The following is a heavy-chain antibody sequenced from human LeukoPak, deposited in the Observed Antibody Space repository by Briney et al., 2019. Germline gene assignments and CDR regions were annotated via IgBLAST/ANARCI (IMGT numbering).Heavy chain of an antibody. CDR2: ISGSGSYT. J-gene: IGHJ4*02. CDR1: GFTFSSYS. CDR3: ASIAVAGTSEYYFDY. D-gene: IGHD6-19*01. V-gene: IGHV3-21*01. Sequence: GGSLRLSCAASGFTFSSYSMNWVRQAPGKGLEWVSLISGSGSYTYYADSVKGRFTISRDNAKSSLYLQMNSLRAEDTAVYYCASIAVAGTSEYYFDYWGQGTLVTVSS.